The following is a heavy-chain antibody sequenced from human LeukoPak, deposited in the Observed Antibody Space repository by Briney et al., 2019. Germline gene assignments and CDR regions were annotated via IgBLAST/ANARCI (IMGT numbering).Heavy chain of an antibody. J-gene: IGHJ4*02. CDR3: ARVEVVAAAGTGLDY. Sequence: GGSLRLSCTASGFSFSGHWMHWARQLPGKGLVWVSRISPTGSTTSYADSVKGRFTVSRDNAKNTLYLQMNSLRAEDTAVYYCARVEVVAAAGTGLDYWGQGTLVTVSS. CDR2: ISPTGSTT. V-gene: IGHV3-74*01. CDR1: GFSFSGHW. D-gene: IGHD6-13*01.